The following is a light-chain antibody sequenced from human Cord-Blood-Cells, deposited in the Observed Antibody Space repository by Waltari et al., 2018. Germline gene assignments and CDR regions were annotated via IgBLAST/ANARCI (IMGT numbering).Light chain of an antibody. CDR1: QGISSA. CDR2: DAS. Sequence: AIQLTQSPSSLSASVGDTVTITCRASQGISSALAWYQQKPGKAPKPLIYDASILESGVPSRFSVSGSGTDFTLTISSLQPEDCATYYCQQFNSYPLTFGGGTKVEIK. CDR3: QQFNSYPLT. V-gene: IGKV1-13*02. J-gene: IGKJ4*01.